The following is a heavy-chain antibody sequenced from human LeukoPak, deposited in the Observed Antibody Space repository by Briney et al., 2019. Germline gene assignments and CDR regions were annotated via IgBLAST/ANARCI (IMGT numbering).Heavy chain of an antibody. V-gene: IGHV3-23*01. Sequence: GGSLRLSCAAFGFTFSSYATSWVRQAPGKGLEGVSAISGSGGSTYYADSVKGRFTISRDSSKNTLYLQMNSLKTEDTAVYYCTTDLPTFMPQVDYWGQGILVTVSS. CDR3: TTDLPTFMPQVDY. CDR2: ISGSGGST. D-gene: IGHD3-16*01. J-gene: IGHJ4*02. CDR1: GFTFSSYA.